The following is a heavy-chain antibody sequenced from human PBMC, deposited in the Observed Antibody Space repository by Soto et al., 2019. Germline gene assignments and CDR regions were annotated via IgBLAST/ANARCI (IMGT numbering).Heavy chain of an antibody. J-gene: IGHJ4*02. CDR2: ITGSGSDT. D-gene: IGHD3-10*01. CDR3: AKLGSSAWSPHYYFDY. CDR1: GFTFNNYA. V-gene: IGHV3-23*01. Sequence: GSLRLSCAASGFTFNNYAMGWVRQAPGKGLEWVSAITGSGSDTYYLASVKGRFTISRDNSKNTLFLQMDSLRAEDTAIYYCAKLGSSAWSPHYYFDYWGQGTLVTVSS.